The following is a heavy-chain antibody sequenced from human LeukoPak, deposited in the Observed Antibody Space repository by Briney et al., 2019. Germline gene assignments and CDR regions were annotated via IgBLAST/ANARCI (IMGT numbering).Heavy chain of an antibody. CDR3: ARSGSGSFPFDY. J-gene: IGHJ4*02. CDR1: GFSLNTYG. Sequence: PGGSLRLSCAASGFSLNTYGMSWVRQAPGKGLEWVSYISGSSVSICCADSVKGRFTISRDNAKNSLYLQMNSLRDEDTAVYYCARSGSGSFPFDYWGQGTLVTVSS. CDR2: ISGSSVSI. D-gene: IGHD1-26*01. V-gene: IGHV3-48*02.